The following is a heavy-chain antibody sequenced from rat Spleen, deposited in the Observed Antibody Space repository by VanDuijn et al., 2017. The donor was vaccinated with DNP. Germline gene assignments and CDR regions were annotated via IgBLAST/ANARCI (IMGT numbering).Heavy chain of an antibody. V-gene: IGHV3-1*01. CDR1: GYSITSNY. CDR3: TRSKYNSGYVPFAD. J-gene: IGHJ3*01. CDR2: ISYSGST. Sequence: EVRLQESGPGLVKPSQSLSLTCSVTGYSITSNYWAWIRKFPRNKMEWMGYISYSGSTGYNPSLKSRISITRDTSKNQFFLQLNSVTAEDTATYYCTRSKYNSGYVPFADWGQGTLVTVSS. D-gene: IGHD4-3*01.